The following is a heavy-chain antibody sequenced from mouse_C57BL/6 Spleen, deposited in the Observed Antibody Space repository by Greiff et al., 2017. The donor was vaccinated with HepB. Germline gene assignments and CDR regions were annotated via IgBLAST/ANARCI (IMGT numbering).Heavy chain of an antibody. CDR3: ARDPTVVEGNAMDY. V-gene: IGHV5-4*01. CDR1: GFTFSSYA. CDR2: ISDGGSYT. J-gene: IGHJ4*01. Sequence: EVQRVESGGGLVKPGGSLKLSCAASGFTFSSYAMSWVRQTPEKRLEWVATISDGGSYTYYPDNVKGRFTISRDNAKNNLYLQMSHLKSEDTAMYYCARDPTVVEGNAMDYWGQGTSVTVSS. D-gene: IGHD1-1*01.